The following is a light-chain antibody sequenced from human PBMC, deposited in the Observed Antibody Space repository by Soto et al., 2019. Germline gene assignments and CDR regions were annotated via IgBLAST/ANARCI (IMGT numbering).Light chain of an antibody. Sequence: QSVLTQPASVSGSPGQSITISCTGTSSDVGGYKYVSWYQHHPGKAPKLMIYDVSNRPSGISNRFSGSKSGNTASLTISGLQAEDEADYYCSSYTSNITGVFGGGTKLTVL. CDR1: SSDVGGYKY. CDR3: SSYTSNITGV. J-gene: IGLJ2*01. V-gene: IGLV2-14*03. CDR2: DVS.